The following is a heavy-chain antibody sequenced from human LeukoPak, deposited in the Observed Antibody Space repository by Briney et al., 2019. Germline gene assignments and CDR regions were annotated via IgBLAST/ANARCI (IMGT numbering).Heavy chain of an antibody. D-gene: IGHD3-22*01. CDR2: IYHSGST. V-gene: IGHV4-30-2*01. Sequence: SEILSLTCAVSGGSISSGGYSWSWIRQPPGKGLEWIGYIYHSGSTYYNPSLKSRVTISVDRSKNQFSLKLSSVTAADTAVYYCARSPPYYYDSSGYWSQNWFDPWGQGTLVTVSS. CDR3: ARSPPYYYDSSGYWSQNWFDP. J-gene: IGHJ5*02. CDR1: GGSISSGGYS.